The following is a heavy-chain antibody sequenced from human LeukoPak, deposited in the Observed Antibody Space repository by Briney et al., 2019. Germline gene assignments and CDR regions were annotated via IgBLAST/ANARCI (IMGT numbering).Heavy chain of an antibody. Sequence: PGGSLRLSCAASGFTFSSYGMHWVRQAPGKGLEWVAFIRYDGSNKYYADSVKGRFTISRDNSKNTLYLKMNSLRAEDTAVYYCAKDFRGPSPIDWFDPWGQGTLVTVSS. CDR1: GFTFSSYG. CDR3: AKDFRGPSPIDWFDP. CDR2: IRYDGSNK. V-gene: IGHV3-30*02. J-gene: IGHJ5*02. D-gene: IGHD2/OR15-2a*01.